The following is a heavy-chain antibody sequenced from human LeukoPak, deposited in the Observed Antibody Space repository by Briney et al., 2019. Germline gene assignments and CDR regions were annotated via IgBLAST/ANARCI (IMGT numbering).Heavy chain of an antibody. D-gene: IGHD5-12*01. V-gene: IGHV1-2*02. CDR1: GYTFTNYY. J-gene: IGHJ4*02. CDR2: INPNSGGT. Sequence: GASVKVSCTASGYTFTNYYMHWVRQAPGEGLEWMGWINPNSGGTNYAQKFQGRVTMTRDTSISAAYMELSSLISDDTAVYYCASLRLLDYWGQGTLVTVSS. CDR3: ASLRLLDY.